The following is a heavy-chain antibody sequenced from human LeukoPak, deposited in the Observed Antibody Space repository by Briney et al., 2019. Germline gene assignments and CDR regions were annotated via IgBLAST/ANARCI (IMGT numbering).Heavy chain of an antibody. CDR3: ATFRAHNYDFWSGYLDY. CDR2: IIPIFGTA. D-gene: IGHD3-3*01. CDR1: GCTFSSYA. Sequence: SVKVSCKASGCTFSSYAISWVRQAPGQGLEWMGGIIPIFGTANYAQKFQGRVTITADESTSTAYMELSSLRSEDTAVYYCATFRAHNYDFWSGYLDYWGQGTLVTVSS. V-gene: IGHV1-69*13. J-gene: IGHJ4*02.